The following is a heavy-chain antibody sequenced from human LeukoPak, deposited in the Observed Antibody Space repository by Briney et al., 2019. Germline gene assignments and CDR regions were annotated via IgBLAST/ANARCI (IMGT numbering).Heavy chain of an antibody. CDR3: AIGFSLDY. CDR1: GGSFGGYY. V-gene: IGHV4-30-4*08. J-gene: IGHJ4*02. CDR2: IYYSGST. Sequence: SETLSLTCAVYGGSFGGYYWSWIRQPPGKGLEWIGYIYYSGSTYYTPSLRGRVTISVDTSKNQFSLNLSSVTAADTAVYYCAIGFSLDYWGQGTLVTVSS.